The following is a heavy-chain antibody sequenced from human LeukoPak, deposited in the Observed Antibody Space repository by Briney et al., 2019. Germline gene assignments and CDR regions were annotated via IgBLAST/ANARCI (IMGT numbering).Heavy chain of an antibody. D-gene: IGHD6-19*01. J-gene: IGHJ4*02. CDR2: MSGSGSSA. Sequence: GGSLRLSCAASGFSFNTYAMNWVRQVPGKGPEWVSTMSGSGSSADYADSVKGRFTISRDNSRNTLYLQMNSLRVEDTALYYCAKDAQGLVRGGIYFDFWGQGSLVTVSS. V-gene: IGHV3-23*01. CDR3: AKDAQGLVRGGIYFDF. CDR1: GFSFNTYA.